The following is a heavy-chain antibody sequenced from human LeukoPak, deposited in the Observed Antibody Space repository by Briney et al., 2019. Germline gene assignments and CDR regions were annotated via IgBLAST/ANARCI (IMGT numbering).Heavy chain of an antibody. CDR3: ARESSGYYRGWFDP. V-gene: IGHV4-59*01. J-gene: IGHJ5*02. D-gene: IGHD3-22*01. Sequence: SETLSLTCTGSGGSISSYYWSWIRQPPGKGLEWIGYIYYSGSTNYNPSLKSRVTISVDTSKNQFSLKLSSVTAADTAVYYCARESSGYYRGWFDPWGQGTLVTVSS. CDR1: GGSISSYY. CDR2: IYYSGST.